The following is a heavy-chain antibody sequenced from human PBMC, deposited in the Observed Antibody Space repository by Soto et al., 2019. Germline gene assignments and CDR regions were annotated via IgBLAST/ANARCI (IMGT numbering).Heavy chain of an antibody. J-gene: IGHJ3*02. V-gene: IGHV3-73*01. Sequence: PGGSLRLSCAASGFTFSGSAMHWVRQASGKGLEWVVRIRSKANGYATAYAASVKGRFTISRDDSKNTAYLQMNSLKTEDTAVYYCTRHWSYYDILTGYHHDAFDIWGQGTMVTVSS. CDR2: IRSKANGYAT. CDR1: GFTFSGSA. D-gene: IGHD3-9*01. CDR3: TRHWSYYDILTGYHHDAFDI.